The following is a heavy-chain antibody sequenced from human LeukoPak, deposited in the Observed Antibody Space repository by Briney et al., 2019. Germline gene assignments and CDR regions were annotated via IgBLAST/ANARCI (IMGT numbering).Heavy chain of an antibody. D-gene: IGHD1-26*01. Sequence: SVKVSCKASGGTFSSYAISWVRQAPGQGLEWMGRIIPIFGIANYAQKFQGRVTITADKSTSTAYRELSSLRSEDTAVYYCARRIVGAPGGYYYYGMDVWGQGTTVTVSS. CDR1: GGTFSSYA. V-gene: IGHV1-69*04. CDR2: IIPIFGIA. J-gene: IGHJ6*02. CDR3: ARRIVGAPGGYYYYGMDV.